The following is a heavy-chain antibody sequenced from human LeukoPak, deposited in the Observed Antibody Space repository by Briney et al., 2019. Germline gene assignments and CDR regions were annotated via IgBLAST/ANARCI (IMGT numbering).Heavy chain of an antibody. V-gene: IGHV3-23*01. Sequence: GGSLRLSCAASGFTFSSYAMSWVRQAPGKGLEWVSTISGSGGSTYYADFVKGRFTLSRDNSKNTLYLQMNSLRAEDTAVYYCSSLGAYAFDIWGQGTMVTVSS. CDR1: GFTFSSYA. J-gene: IGHJ3*02. CDR3: SSLGAYAFDI. D-gene: IGHD3-16*02. CDR2: ISGSGGST.